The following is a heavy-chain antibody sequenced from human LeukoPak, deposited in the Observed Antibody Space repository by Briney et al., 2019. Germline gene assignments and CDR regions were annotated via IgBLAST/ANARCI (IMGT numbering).Heavy chain of an antibody. Sequence: ASVTVSCKASGYTFTSYGISWVRQAPGQGLEGMGWISAYNGNTNYAQKLQGRVTMTTDTSTSKAYMELRSLRSDDTAVYYCARDGAVLIAQKPYYYMDVWGKGTTVTVSS. J-gene: IGHJ6*03. CDR1: GYTFTSYG. CDR3: ARDGAVLIAQKPYYYMDV. D-gene: IGHD6-13*01. V-gene: IGHV1-18*01. CDR2: ISAYNGNT.